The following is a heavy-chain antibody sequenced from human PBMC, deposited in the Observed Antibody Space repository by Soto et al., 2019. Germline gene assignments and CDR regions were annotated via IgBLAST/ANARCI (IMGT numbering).Heavy chain of an antibody. CDR3: ASGYSYGSGYYYYGMDV. V-gene: IGHV3-53*01. Sequence: GGSLRLSCAASGFTVSSNYMSWVRQAPGKGLEWVSVIYSGGSTYYADSVKGRFTISRDNSKNTLYLQMNSLRAEDTAVYYCASGYSYGSGYYYYGMDVWGQGTTVTVSS. CDR1: GFTVSSNY. J-gene: IGHJ6*02. CDR2: IYSGGST. D-gene: IGHD5-18*01.